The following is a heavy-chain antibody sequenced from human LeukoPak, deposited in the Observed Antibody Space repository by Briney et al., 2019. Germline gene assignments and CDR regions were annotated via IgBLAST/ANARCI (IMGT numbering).Heavy chain of an antibody. J-gene: IGHJ4*02. CDR3: ATDFDYYDSSAYYDDY. D-gene: IGHD3-22*01. CDR1: GFTLSSYG. V-gene: IGHV3-48*02. Sequence: PGGSLRLSCAASGFTLSSYGMRWVRQAPGKGLEWVSYISSSGSTIHYADSVKGRFTISRGNAKNSLYLQMNSLRDEDTAVYYCATDFDYYDSSAYYDDYWGQGILVTVSS. CDR2: ISSSGSTI.